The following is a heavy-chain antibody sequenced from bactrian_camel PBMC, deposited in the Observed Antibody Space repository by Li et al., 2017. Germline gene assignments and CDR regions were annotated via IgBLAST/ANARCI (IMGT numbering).Heavy chain of an antibody. CDR3: AAGPAALCVRGFPNHEPFGL. J-gene: IGHJ4*01. Sequence: VQLVESGGGSVQAGGFLRLSCAASGNTNFRKCIGWFRQAPGKEREGIASIYIGGGSPTYAGSVRGRFSLSKDNVKNTVYLQMDSLNPEDTAMYYCAAGPAALCVRGFPNHEPFGLWGQGTQVTVS. V-gene: IGHV3S40*01. D-gene: IGHD1*01. CDR1: GNTNFRKC. CDR2: IYIGGGSP.